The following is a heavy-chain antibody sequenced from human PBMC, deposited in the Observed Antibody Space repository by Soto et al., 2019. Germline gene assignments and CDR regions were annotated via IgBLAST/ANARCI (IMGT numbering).Heavy chain of an antibody. D-gene: IGHD5-18*01. CDR2: ISYDGSTK. CDR1: GFTFSSYG. V-gene: IGHV3-30*18. J-gene: IGHJ6*02. CDR3: AKERHADSYGYRPDSYGMDV. Sequence: GGSLRLSCAASGFTFSSYGMHWVRQAPGKGLEWVAVISYDGSTKYYADSVKGRFTISRDNSKNTLYLQMNSLRAEATAVYYCAKERHADSYGYRPDSYGMDVWGQGTTVTVSS.